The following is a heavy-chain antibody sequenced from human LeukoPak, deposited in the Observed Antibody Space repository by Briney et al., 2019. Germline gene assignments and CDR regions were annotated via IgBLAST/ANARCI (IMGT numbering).Heavy chain of an antibody. Sequence: GGSLRLSCETSGLSFSNYGFYWVRQAPGKGLEWVAFSRYDGRNRYYADSVKGRFSISRDNSKNTLYLQMNSLRAEDTAVYYCAKPLYGSGSYYPRLDYWGQGTLVIVSS. D-gene: IGHD3-10*01. V-gene: IGHV3-30*02. CDR1: GLSFSNYG. J-gene: IGHJ4*02. CDR3: AKPLYGSGSYYPRLDY. CDR2: SRYDGRNR.